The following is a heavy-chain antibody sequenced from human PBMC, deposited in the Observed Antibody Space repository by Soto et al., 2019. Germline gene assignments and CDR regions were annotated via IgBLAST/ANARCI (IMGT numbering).Heavy chain of an antibody. D-gene: IGHD6-13*01. V-gene: IGHV3-33*01. CDR2: IWYDGSNK. Sequence: QVQLVESGGGVVQPGRSLRLSCAASGFTFSSYGMHWVRQAPGKGLEWVAVIWYDGSNKYYADSVKGRFTISRDNSKNELXXQMNSLRAEDTAVDYCARGGGIAAAGPYYYYGMDVWGQGTTVTVSS. J-gene: IGHJ6*02. CDR3: ARGGGIAAAGPYYYYGMDV. CDR1: GFTFSSYG.